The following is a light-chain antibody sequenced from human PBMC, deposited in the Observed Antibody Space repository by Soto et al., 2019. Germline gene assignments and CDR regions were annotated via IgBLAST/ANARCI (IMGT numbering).Light chain of an antibody. CDR2: EVS. J-gene: IGLJ2*01. CDR1: SSDVGAYNY. V-gene: IGLV2-8*01. CDR3: ISHAGTNNWGV. Sequence: QSVLTQPPSASGSPGQSVTISCTGTSSDVGAYNYVSWYQQHPGKAPKPMIYEVSKRPSGVPDRFSGSKSGNTASLTVSGLQAEDEADYYCISHAGTNNWGVFGGGTKLTVL.